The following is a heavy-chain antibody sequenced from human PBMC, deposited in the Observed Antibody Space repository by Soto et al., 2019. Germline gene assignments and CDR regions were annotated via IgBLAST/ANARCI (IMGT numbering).Heavy chain of an antibody. CDR1: GYTFLSFY. CDR2: INPSGGNT. J-gene: IGHJ4*02. D-gene: IGHD3-16*01. Sequence: ASVKVSCKASGYTFLSFYMHWVRQAPGQGLEWMGVINPSGGNTVYAQKFLGRVTMTRDTSTNTVYMELSSLRFEDTAVYYCARTDTLNPPYYFDYWGQGTQVTVSS. CDR3: ARTDTLNPPYYFDY. V-gene: IGHV1-46*01.